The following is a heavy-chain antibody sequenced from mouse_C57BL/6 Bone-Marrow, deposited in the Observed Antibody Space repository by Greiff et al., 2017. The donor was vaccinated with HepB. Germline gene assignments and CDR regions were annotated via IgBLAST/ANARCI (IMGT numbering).Heavy chain of an antibody. Sequence: EVQLQQSGGGLVQPGGSMKLSCVASGFTFSNYWMNWVRQSPEKGLEWVAQIRLKSDNYATHYAESVKGRFTISRDDSKSSVYLQMNNLRAEDTGIYYCTGTVVAPSFAYWGQGTLVTVSA. J-gene: IGHJ3*01. D-gene: IGHD1-1*01. CDR1: GFTFSNYW. CDR2: IRLKSDNYAT. CDR3: TGTVVAPSFAY. V-gene: IGHV6-3*01.